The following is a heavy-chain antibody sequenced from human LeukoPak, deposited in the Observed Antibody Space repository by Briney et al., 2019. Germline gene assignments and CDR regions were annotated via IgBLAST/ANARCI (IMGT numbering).Heavy chain of an antibody. CDR2: MNPNSGNT. V-gene: IGHV1-8*03. CDR3: ASSRSWYAQYYFDY. D-gene: IGHD6-13*01. CDR1: GYTFTSYD. J-gene: IGHJ4*02. Sequence: ASVKVSCKASGYTFTSYDINWVRQATGQGLEWMGWMNPNSGNTGYAQKFQGRVTITRHTSISTAYMELSSLRSEDTAVYYCASSRSWYAQYYFDYWGQGTLVTVSS.